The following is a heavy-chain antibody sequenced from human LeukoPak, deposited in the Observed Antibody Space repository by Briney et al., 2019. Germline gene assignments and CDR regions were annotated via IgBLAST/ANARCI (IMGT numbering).Heavy chain of an antibody. V-gene: IGHV3-30-3*01. CDR3: ARDDIVVVPAACDY. J-gene: IGHJ4*02. CDR1: GFTFSSYA. CDR2: ISYDGSNK. D-gene: IGHD2-2*01. Sequence: GGSLRLSCAASGFTFSSYAMHWVRQAPGKGLEWVAVISYDGSNKYYADSVKGRFTISRDNSKNTLYLQMNSLRAEDTAVYYCARDDIVVVPAACDYWGQGTLVTVSS.